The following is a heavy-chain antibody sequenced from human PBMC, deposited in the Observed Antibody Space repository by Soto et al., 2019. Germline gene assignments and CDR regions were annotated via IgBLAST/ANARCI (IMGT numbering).Heavy chain of an antibody. CDR2: ISTYNGYT. D-gene: IGHD3-22*01. Sequence: VQLVQSGPEVKKPGASVRVSCKASGYTFTSHGISWVRQAPGQGLEWMGWISTYNGYTNYAQKLQVRVTMTTDTTTSTPYLELRSLRSDDTAGNYCATDGGPFSDSSGYSVLYFDLSGRRTLLTVSS. CDR3: ATDGGPFSDSSGYSVLYFDL. J-gene: IGHJ2*01. V-gene: IGHV1-18*01. CDR1: GYTFTSHG.